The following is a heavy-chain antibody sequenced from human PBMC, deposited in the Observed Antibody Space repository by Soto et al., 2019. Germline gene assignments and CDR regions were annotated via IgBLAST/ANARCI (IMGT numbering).Heavy chain of an antibody. CDR3: ARDRSGWYDFDY. D-gene: IGHD6-19*01. CDR2: INAGNGNT. J-gene: IGHJ4*02. V-gene: IGHV1-3*01. CDR1: GYTFTSYA. Sequence: QVQLVQSGAEVKKPGASVKVSCKASGYTFTSYAMHWVRQAPGQRLEWMGWINAGNGNTKYSQKFRGRVTITRDTSASTAYMELSSLRSEDTAVYYCARDRSGWYDFDYWGQGTLVTVSS.